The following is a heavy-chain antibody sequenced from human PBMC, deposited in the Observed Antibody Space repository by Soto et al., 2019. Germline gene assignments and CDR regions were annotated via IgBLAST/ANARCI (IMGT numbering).Heavy chain of an antibody. CDR1: GYTFTSYY. J-gene: IGHJ4*02. Sequence: QVQLVQSGAEVKKPGASVRVSCKASGYTFTSYYIHWVRQAPGQGLEWMGTINPSAGSTSYAQKFQGRVTMTRDTSTSTVYMELSSLRSEVTAVYYCAWSDTTVGWTFDYWGQGTLVTVSS. CDR2: INPSAGST. CDR3: AWSDTTVGWTFDY. D-gene: IGHD5-18*01. V-gene: IGHV1-46*03.